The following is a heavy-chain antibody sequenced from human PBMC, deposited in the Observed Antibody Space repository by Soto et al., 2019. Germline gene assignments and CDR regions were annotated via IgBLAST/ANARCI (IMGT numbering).Heavy chain of an antibody. CDR2: IDPSGNTM. V-gene: IGHV3-48*03. J-gene: IGHJ4*02. CDR3: ARDTPGLEDFDY. Sequence: PGGSLRLSCAASGFSFSAHDLNWVRQAPGKGLEWISYIDPSGNTMHYADSVKGRFTISRDNAKNSLYLQMNSLRAEDTAVYYCARDTPGLEDFDYRAQRTPVTVSS. D-gene: IGHD3-22*01. CDR1: GFSFSAHD.